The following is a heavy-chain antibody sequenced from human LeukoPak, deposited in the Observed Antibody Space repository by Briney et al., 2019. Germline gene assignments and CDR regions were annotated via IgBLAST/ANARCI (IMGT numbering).Heavy chain of an antibody. Sequence: GSLRLSCAASGFTFSDYYMSWIRQAPGKGLEWVSYIGSSGTTIYYADSVKGRFTISRDNAKNSLFLQMNSLRAEDTAVYYCAKAGVHSSGSYWGQGTLVTVSS. J-gene: IGHJ4*02. V-gene: IGHV3-11*01. D-gene: IGHD6-19*01. CDR1: GFTFSDYY. CDR2: IGSSGTTI. CDR3: AKAGVHSSGSY.